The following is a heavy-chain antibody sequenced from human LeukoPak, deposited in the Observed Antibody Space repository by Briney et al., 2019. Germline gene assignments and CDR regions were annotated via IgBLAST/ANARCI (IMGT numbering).Heavy chain of an antibody. D-gene: IGHD6-19*01. CDR3: ARGGGSSGWYFNFLMG. Sequence: GASVKVSCTASGYTFTSYDINWVRQATGQGLEWMGWMNPNSGNTGYAQKFQGRVTMTRNTSISTAYMELSSLRSEDTAVYYCARGGGSSGWYFNFLMGWGQGTLVTVSS. CDR1: GYTFTSYD. V-gene: IGHV1-8*01. J-gene: IGHJ4*02. CDR2: MNPNSGNT.